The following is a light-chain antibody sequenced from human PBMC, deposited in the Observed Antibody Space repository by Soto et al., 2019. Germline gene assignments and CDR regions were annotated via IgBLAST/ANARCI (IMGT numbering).Light chain of an antibody. CDR1: QDITNY. CDR3: QQYKDYVYT. CDR2: DAS. J-gene: IGKJ2*01. Sequence: DIQMTQSPSSLSASVGDRVTITCQASQDITNYLNWYQQKPGRAPRLLLYDASSLETGVPSRFSGSGSATEFTLTISGLQPDDFATYYCQQYKDYVYTFGQGTK. V-gene: IGKV1-33*01.